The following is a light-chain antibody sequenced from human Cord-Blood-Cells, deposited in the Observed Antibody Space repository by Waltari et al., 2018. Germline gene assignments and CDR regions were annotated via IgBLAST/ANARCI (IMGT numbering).Light chain of an antibody. Sequence: QSALTQPAPVSGSPGQSITISCPGTSSDVGGYNYVSWYQQHPGKAPKLMIYDVSNRPSGVSNRFSGSKSGNKASLTISGLQAEDEADYYCSSYTSSSTLVFGGGTKLTVL. J-gene: IGLJ2*01. V-gene: IGLV2-14*01. CDR2: DVS. CDR3: SSYTSSSTLV. CDR1: SSDVGGYNY.